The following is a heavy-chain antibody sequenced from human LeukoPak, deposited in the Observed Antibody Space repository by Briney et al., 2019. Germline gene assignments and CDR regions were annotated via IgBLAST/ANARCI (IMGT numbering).Heavy chain of an antibody. CDR3: AREGYSSSWYKLFYYYYMDV. J-gene: IGHJ6*03. CDR2: ISYDGSNK. D-gene: IGHD6-13*01. V-gene: IGHV3-30-3*01. CDR1: GFTFSSYA. Sequence: PGGSLRLSCAASGFTFSSYAMHWVRQAPGKGLEWVAVISYDGSNKYYADSVKGRFTISRDNSKNTLYLQMNSLRAEDTAVYYCAREGYSSSWYKLFYYYYMDVWGKGTTVTVSS.